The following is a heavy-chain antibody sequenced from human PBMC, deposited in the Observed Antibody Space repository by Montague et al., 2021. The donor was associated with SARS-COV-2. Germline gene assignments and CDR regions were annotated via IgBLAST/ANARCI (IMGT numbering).Heavy chain of an antibody. J-gene: IGHJ6*02. Sequence: SLRLSCAASGFTFSSYSMSWVRQAPGKGLAWVSVICGSGCSTCYADSVKGRFTISRDNSKNTLYLQMNSLRAEDTAVYYCAKMAYSDWVIGFYGMDVWGQGTTVTASS. V-gene: IGHV3-23*01. CDR2: ICGSGCST. D-gene: IGHD3-9*01. CDR3: AKMAYSDWVIGFYGMDV. CDR1: GFTFSSYS.